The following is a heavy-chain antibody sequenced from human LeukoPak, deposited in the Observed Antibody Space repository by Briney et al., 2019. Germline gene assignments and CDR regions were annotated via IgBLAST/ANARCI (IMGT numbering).Heavy chain of an antibody. CDR3: ARDLRYCSSASCSENGAFDI. Sequence: GGSLRLSCSASGFTFSSYAMHWVRQAPGEGLEWVSSISSSGSFIYYADSVKGRFTISRDNARNSLFLQMNSLRAEDTAVYYCARDLRYCSSASCSENGAFDIWGQGTMVTVSS. D-gene: IGHD2-2*01. CDR2: ISSSGSFI. V-gene: IGHV3-21*01. CDR1: GFTFSSYA. J-gene: IGHJ3*02.